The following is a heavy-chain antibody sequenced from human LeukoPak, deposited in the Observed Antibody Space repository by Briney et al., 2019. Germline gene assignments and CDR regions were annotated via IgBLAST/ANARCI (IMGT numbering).Heavy chain of an antibody. CDR2: ISGSGGST. J-gene: IGHJ4*02. V-gene: IGHV3-23*01. D-gene: IGHD2-8*01. Sequence: PGASLRLSCAAFGFTFSSSAMSWVRQAPGKGLEWVSAISGSGGSTYYYAGSVKGRFTISRDNSKNTLYLQMNSLRAEDTAVYYCAKVSGCCTNGVRFSYYWGQGTLVTVSS. CDR1: GFTFSSSA. CDR3: AKVSGCCTNGVRFSYY.